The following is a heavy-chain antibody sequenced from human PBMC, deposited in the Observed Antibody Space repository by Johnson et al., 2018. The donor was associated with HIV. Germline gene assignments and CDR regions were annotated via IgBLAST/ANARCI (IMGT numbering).Heavy chain of an antibody. CDR1: GFTFHDSY. Sequence: QMLLVESGGGLVKPGGSLRLSCAASGFTFHDSYMSWIRQAPGKGLEWISYISGRGGNMYSADSVKGRFTVSSDNDKNSLYLQMHSLRAEDTAVYYCAREWGGKWNMAFDIWGQGTMVTVSS. V-gene: IGHV3-11*04. J-gene: IGHJ3*02. CDR2: ISGRGGNM. CDR3: AREWGGKWNMAFDI. D-gene: IGHD2/OR15-2a*01.